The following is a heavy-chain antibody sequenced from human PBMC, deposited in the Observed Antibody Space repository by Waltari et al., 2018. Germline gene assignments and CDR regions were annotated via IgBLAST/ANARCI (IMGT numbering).Heavy chain of an antibody. CDR3: ASLPAGPFDY. Sequence: EVQLVESGGGLVQPGGSLRLSCAASGFTFSSYEMNWVRQAPGKGLEWVSYISSSGSTIYYADSVKGRFTISRDNAKNSLYLQMNSLRAEDTAVYYCASLPAGPFDYWGQGTLVTVSS. V-gene: IGHV3-48*03. CDR2: ISSSGSTI. D-gene: IGHD2-2*01. J-gene: IGHJ4*02. CDR1: GFTFSSYE.